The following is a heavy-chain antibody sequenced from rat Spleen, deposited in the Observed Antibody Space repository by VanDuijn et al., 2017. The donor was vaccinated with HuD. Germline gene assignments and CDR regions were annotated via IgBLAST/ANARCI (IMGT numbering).Heavy chain of an antibody. CDR1: GFSLTSYH. J-gene: IGHJ2*01. CDR3: ARGSLVDY. Sequence: QVQLKESGPGLVKPSETLSLTCTVSGFSLTSYHVSWVRQPPGKGLEWMGVIWGDGITAYNSALKSRLCISRDTSKSQVFLKMSSLKTEETATYYCARGSLVDYWGQGVMVTVSS. D-gene: IGHD1-12*02. CDR2: IWGDGIT. V-gene: IGHV2-32*01.